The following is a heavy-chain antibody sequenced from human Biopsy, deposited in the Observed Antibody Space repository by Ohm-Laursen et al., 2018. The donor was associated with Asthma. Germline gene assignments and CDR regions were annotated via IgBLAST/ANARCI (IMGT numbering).Heavy chain of an antibody. CDR1: YGSITSGGYY. CDR2: IYYNGGT. J-gene: IGHJ4*02. D-gene: IGHD3-22*01. CDR3: ARAQDYYDSRGYYRSFDY. V-gene: IGHV4-31*03. Sequence: TLSLTCTVSYGSITSGGYYWTWVRPHPGKGPGWVGVIYYNGGTYYNPSLKSRVSISIDTSKNQFSLKLSSVTAADTAVYYCARAQDYYDSRGYYRSFDYWGQGALVTVSS.